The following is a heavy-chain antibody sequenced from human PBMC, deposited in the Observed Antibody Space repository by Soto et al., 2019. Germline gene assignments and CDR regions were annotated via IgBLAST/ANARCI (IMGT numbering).Heavy chain of an antibody. CDR3: ARDLSYWSLLIDH. Sequence: QVQVVESGGGVVQPGGSLRLSCTASGFSLSRYGLHWIRQAPGKGLEWVAGLWSNGITSSYADSVKGRFAISRDTSENMLYLQMNSLGAEDTAVYYCARDLSYWSLLIDHWGQGTLVTVSS. V-gene: IGHV3-33*01. J-gene: IGHJ4*02. CDR1: GFSLSRYG. CDR2: LWSNGITS. D-gene: IGHD2-8*02.